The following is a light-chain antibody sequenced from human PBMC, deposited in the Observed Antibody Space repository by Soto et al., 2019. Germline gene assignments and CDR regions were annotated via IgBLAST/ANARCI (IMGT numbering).Light chain of an antibody. CDR3: QQYVSLPIT. V-gene: IGKV3-20*01. CDR2: GAS. J-gene: IGKJ5*01. CDR1: QSIGST. Sequence: EIVMTQSPATLSVSPVERATLSGMASQSIGSTLAWYQQKPGQAPRLLIYGASTRATGIPDRFSGSGSGTDFTLTINRVAPEDFAVYYCQQYVSLPITFGQGTRLEIK.